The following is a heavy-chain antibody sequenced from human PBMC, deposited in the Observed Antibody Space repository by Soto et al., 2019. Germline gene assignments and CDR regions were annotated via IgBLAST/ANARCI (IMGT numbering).Heavy chain of an antibody. D-gene: IGHD3-22*01. V-gene: IGHV4-34*01. J-gene: IGHJ5*01. CDR1: GGSFSGHS. CDR3: STRAYDTNGYYRFDP. Sequence: PPETLSLTCAVYGGSFSGHSWTWIRQSPGKGLEWIGDINHSGRVNYSPSLKSRVTISLDTSKNQFSLTLSAVTAADTAMYYCSTRAYDTNGYYRFDPWGQGTLVTVSS. CDR2: INHSGRV.